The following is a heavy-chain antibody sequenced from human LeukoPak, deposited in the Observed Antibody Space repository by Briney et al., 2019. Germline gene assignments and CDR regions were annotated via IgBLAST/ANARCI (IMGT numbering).Heavy chain of an antibody. CDR3: ARGPATYDSSGYYPHYSYYMDV. J-gene: IGHJ6*03. CDR1: GFTFSAYS. CDR2: ISSSSSTI. V-gene: IGHV3-48*02. D-gene: IGHD3-22*01. Sequence: SGGSLRLSCAASGFTFSAYSMNWVRQAPGKGLEWVSYISSSSSTIYYADSVKGRFTISRDNAKKSLYLRLNSLRDEDTAVYYCARGPATYDSSGYYPHYSYYMDVWGKGTTVTVSS.